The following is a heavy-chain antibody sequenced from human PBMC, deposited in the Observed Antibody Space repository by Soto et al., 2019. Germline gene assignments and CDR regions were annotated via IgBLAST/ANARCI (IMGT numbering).Heavy chain of an antibody. Sequence: QVQLVQSGAEVKKPGASVQVSCRASGYTFTAYPLHWVRQAPGQRLEWMGWINAANGDIGYSREFQGRVTITRDTSASTVYMEVSSLTSEDTAVYYCAKKDYYAAGVYHFDHWGQGTLVTVSS. D-gene: IGHD3-10*01. CDR3: AKKDYYAAGVYHFDH. V-gene: IGHV1-3*01. J-gene: IGHJ4*02. CDR1: GYTFTAYP. CDR2: INAANGDI.